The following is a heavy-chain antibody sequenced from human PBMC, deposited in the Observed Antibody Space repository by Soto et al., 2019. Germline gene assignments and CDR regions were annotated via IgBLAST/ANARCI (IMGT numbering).Heavy chain of an antibody. CDR1: GGSISSGNYY. D-gene: IGHD6-13*01. CDR3: ASYIEGGVGRGY. V-gene: IGHV4-30-4*02. J-gene: IGHJ4*02. CDR2: ISYSGST. Sequence: SETLSLTCTVSGGSISSGNYYWSWIRQPPGKGLEWIGFISYSGSTYYNLSLKSRITISVDTSKNHFSLKLSSVTASDTAVYYCASYIEGGVGRGYWGQGHLVTVSS.